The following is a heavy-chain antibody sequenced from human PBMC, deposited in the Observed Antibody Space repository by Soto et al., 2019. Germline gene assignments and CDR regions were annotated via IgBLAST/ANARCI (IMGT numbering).Heavy chain of an antibody. CDR1: GFTFSSCA. D-gene: IGHD2-21*01. V-gene: IGHV3-23*01. CDR2: ISGGGGST. Sequence: PGGSLRLSCTASGFTFSSCAMSWVRQAPGKGLEWVSGISGGGGSTYYTDSVKGRFTISRDNSKSTLYLQMSSLRADDAAVYYCAKDLRQENPRRGLWQANSHPYYYYGMDVWGQGTTVTVSS. CDR3: AKDLRQENPRRGLWQANSHPYYYYGMDV. J-gene: IGHJ6*02.